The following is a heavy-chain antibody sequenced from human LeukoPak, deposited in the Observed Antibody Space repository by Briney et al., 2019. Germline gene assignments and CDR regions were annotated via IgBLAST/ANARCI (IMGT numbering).Heavy chain of an antibody. D-gene: IGHD4-17*01. J-gene: IGHJ4*02. CDR2: INHSGST. V-gene: IGHV4-34*01. CDR3: ARLIAGKLTTVTTTYYFDY. Sequence: SKTLSLTCAVYGGSFSGYYWSWIRQPPGKGLEWIGEINHSGSTNYNPSLKSRVTIPVDTSKNQFSLKLSSVTAADTAVYYCARLIAGKLTTVTTTYYFDYWGQGTLVTVSS. CDR1: GGSFSGYY.